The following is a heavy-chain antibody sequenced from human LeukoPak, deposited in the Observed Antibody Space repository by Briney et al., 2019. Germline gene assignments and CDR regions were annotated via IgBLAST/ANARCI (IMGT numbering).Heavy chain of an antibody. J-gene: IGHJ3*01. V-gene: IGHV3-23*01. Sequence: GGSLRLSCAASGFTFSSYGMSWVRQAPGKGLEWASGISGSGGDTNYADSVKGRFTISRDNFKNTLYLQMNSLRAEDTAVYYCAKDATYGGSPGDAIDVWGQGTMVTVSS. CDR1: GFTFSSYG. CDR2: ISGSGGDT. D-gene: IGHD6-6*01. CDR3: AKDATYGGSPGDAIDV.